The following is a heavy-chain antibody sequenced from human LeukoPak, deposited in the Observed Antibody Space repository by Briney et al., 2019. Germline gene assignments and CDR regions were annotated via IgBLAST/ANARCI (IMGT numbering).Heavy chain of an antibody. CDR1: GGSISSRSYY. CDR3: ARLTGRDSSDWPYFHH. D-gene: IGHD6-25*01. V-gene: IGHV4-39*01. Sequence: SETLSLTCTVSGGSISSRSYYWDWVRQPPGKGLEWIGNIYSSGSTSYNPSLKSRVTISVDTSKNQFSLKLTSVTAADTAVFYCARLTGRDSSDWPYFHHWGQGALVTDSS. J-gene: IGHJ1*01. CDR2: IYSSGST.